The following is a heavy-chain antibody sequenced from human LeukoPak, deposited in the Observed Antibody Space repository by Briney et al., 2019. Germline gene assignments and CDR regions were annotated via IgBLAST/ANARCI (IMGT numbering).Heavy chain of an antibody. Sequence: ASVKVSCKASGYTFTSYDINWVRQATGQGLEWMGWMNPNSGNTGYAQKFQGRVTMTRNTSISTAYMELSSLRSEDTAVYYCARATRGYSYRYYYYGMDVWGQGTTVTVSS. V-gene: IGHV1-8*01. CDR2: MNPNSGNT. CDR1: GYTFTSYD. J-gene: IGHJ6*02. CDR3: ARATRGYSYRYYYYGMDV. D-gene: IGHD5-18*01.